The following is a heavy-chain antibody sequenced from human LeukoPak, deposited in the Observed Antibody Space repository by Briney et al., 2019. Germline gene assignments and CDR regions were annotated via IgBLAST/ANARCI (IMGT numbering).Heavy chain of an antibody. Sequence: ASVKVSCKASGYTFTGYYMHWVRQAPGQGPEWMGWINPNSGGTNYAQKFQGWVTMTRDTSISTAYMELSRLRSDDTAVYYCARHLEYASGWFIHDYWGQGTLVTVSS. D-gene: IGHD6-19*01. J-gene: IGHJ4*02. V-gene: IGHV1-2*04. CDR1: GYTFTGYY. CDR3: ARHLEYASGWFIHDY. CDR2: INPNSGGT.